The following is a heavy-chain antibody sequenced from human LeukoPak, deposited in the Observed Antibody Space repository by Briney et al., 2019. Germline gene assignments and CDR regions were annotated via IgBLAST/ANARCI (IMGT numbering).Heavy chain of an antibody. V-gene: IGHV3-48*01. Sequence: GGSLRLSYAASGFTFSSYSMMWVRQAPGKGLEWVSYISSSSTTIHYADSVKGRFTISRDNAKNSVYLQMNSLRAEDTAVYYCARMSNGGYSFDYWGQGTLVTVSS. CDR2: ISSSSTTI. CDR3: ARMSNGGYSFDY. CDR1: GFTFSSYS. D-gene: IGHD3-22*01. J-gene: IGHJ4*02.